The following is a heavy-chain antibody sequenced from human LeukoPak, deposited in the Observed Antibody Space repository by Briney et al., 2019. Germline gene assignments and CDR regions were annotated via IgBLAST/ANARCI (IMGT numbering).Heavy chain of an antibody. CDR3: ARDPEVGATPGDY. D-gene: IGHD1-26*01. CDR1: GFTFSSYG. CDR2: IWYDGSNK. V-gene: IGHV3-33*01. J-gene: IGHJ4*02. Sequence: GGSLRLSCAASGFTFSSYGMHWVRQAPGKGLEWVAVIWYDGSNKYYADSVKGRFTISRDNSKNTLYLQMNSLRAEDTAVYYCARDPEVGATPGDYWGQGTLVTVSS.